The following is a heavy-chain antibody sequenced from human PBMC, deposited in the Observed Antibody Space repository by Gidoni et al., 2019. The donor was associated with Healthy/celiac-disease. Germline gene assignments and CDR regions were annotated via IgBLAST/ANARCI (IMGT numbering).Heavy chain of an antibody. Sequence: QVQLVQSGAEVKKPGSSVKVSCKASGGTFSSYAISRVRQAPGQGLEWMGGIIPIFGTANYAQKFQGRVTITADESTSTAYMELSSLRSEDTAVYYCARVMDGEFGYYYGFFDYWGQGTLVTVSS. CDR2: IIPIFGTA. CDR1: GGTFSSYA. D-gene: IGHD3-22*01. J-gene: IGHJ4*02. CDR3: ARVMDGEFGYYYGFFDY. V-gene: IGHV1-69*01.